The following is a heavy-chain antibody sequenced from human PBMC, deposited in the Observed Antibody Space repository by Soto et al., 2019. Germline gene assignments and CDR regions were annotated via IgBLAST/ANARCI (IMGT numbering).Heavy chain of an antibody. CDR2: IYSCGST. CDR1: GFTVSSNY. V-gene: IGHV3-66*03. J-gene: IGHJ6*02. D-gene: IGHD6-13*01. Sequence: GGSLRLSCAASGFTVSSNYMSWVRQAPGKGLEWVSVIYSCGSTYYADSVKGRFTISRDNSKNTLYLQMNSLRAEDTAVYYCARANSSSWCSDYYYYGMDVWGQGTTVTVSS. CDR3: ARANSSSWCSDYYYYGMDV.